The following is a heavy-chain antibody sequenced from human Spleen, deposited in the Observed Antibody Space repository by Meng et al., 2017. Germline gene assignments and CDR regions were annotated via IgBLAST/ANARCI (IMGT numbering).Heavy chain of an antibody. V-gene: IGHV4-34*01. Sequence: QVHLQQCGPGLLKPSGTLSLTCAAYGASFSGYYWSWIRQSPGKGLEWIGDINHSGSANYNPSLKSRLSISVDTSKNQISLKLTSVTAADTAVYYCAREANGDRWYFDLWGRGTLVTVSS. CDR2: INHSGSA. D-gene: IGHD7-27*01. J-gene: IGHJ2*01. CDR1: GASFSGYY. CDR3: AREANGDRWYFDL.